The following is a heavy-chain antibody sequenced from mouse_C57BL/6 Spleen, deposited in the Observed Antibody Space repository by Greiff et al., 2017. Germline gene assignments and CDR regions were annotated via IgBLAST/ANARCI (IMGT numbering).Heavy chain of an antibody. CDR2: IYPRSGNT. V-gene: IGHV1-81*01. Sequence: QVQLQQSGAELARPGASVKLSCKASGYTFTSYGISWVKQRTGQGLEWIGEIYPRSGNTYYNEKFKGKATLTADKSSSTAYMELRSLTSEDSAVYFCARDYGSSYGEDYWGQGTTLTVSS. CDR3: ARDYGSSYGEDY. CDR1: GYTFTSYG. D-gene: IGHD1-1*01. J-gene: IGHJ2*01.